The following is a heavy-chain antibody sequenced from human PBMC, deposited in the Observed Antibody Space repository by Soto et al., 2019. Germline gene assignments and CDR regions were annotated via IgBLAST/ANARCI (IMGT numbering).Heavy chain of an antibody. J-gene: IGHJ4*02. CDR2: IYYSGST. CDR3: SRDRRSGWYYFDY. V-gene: IGHV4-59*01. Sequence: QVQLQESGPGLVKPSDTLSLTCTVSGGSISSYYWSWIRQPPGKGLEWIGYIYYSGSTNYNPSLKSRVTLSVDTSKNQFSLKLSSVTAADTAVYYCSRDRRSGWYYFDYWGQGTLVTVSS. D-gene: IGHD6-19*01. CDR1: GGSISSYY.